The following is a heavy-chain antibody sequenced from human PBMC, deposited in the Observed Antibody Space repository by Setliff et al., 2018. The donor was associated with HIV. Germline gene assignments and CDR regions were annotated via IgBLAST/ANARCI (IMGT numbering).Heavy chain of an antibody. Sequence: SETLSLTCTVSGGSISTGGYYWSWIRQQPGKGLEWIGYSDYNGRTYYNPSLKSRVTISVDTSKNQFSLKLSSVTAADTAVYYCARRDRSGFYYWYFDLWGRGTLVTVSS. J-gene: IGHJ2*01. D-gene: IGHD3-22*01. CDR2: SDYNGRT. CDR3: ARRDRSGFYYWYFDL. V-gene: IGHV4-31*02. CDR1: GGSISTGGYY.